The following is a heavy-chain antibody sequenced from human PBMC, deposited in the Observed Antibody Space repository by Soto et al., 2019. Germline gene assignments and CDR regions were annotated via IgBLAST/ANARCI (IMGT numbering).Heavy chain of an antibody. CDR2: ISSSSSYT. D-gene: IGHD5-12*01. J-gene: IGHJ4*02. CDR1: GFTFSDYY. CDR3: ARDHHRYSGYDYVDY. V-gene: IGHV3-11*05. Sequence: QVQLVESGGGLVKPGGSLRLSCAASGFTFSDYYMSWIRQAPGKGLEWVSYISSSSSYTNYADSVKGRFTISRDNAKNSQYLQMNSLRAEDTALYYCARDHHRYSGYDYVDYWGQGTLVTVSS.